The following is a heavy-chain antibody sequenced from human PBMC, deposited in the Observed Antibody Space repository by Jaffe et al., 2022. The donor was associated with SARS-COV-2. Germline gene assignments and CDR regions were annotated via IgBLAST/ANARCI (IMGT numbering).Heavy chain of an antibody. Sequence: EVQLVESGGGLVQPGGSLRLSCAASGFTFSSYWMSWVRQAPGKGLEWVANIKQDGSEKYYVDSVKGRFTISRDNAKNSLYLQMNSLRAEDTAVYYCARGPAFKFGELFFDYWGQGTLVTVSS. CDR1: GFTFSSYW. CDR3: ARGPAFKFGELFFDY. D-gene: IGHD3-10*01. CDR2: IKQDGSEK. J-gene: IGHJ4*02. V-gene: IGHV3-7*01.